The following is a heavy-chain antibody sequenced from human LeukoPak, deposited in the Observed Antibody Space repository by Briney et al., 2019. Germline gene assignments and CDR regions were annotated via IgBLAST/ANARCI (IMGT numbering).Heavy chain of an antibody. V-gene: IGHV4-34*01. D-gene: IGHD5-24*01. CDR2: INHSGST. CDR1: GGSFSGYY. CDR3: ASPGEMATISPFHY. Sequence: SETLSLTCAVYGGSFSGYYWSWIRQPPGKGLEWIGEINHSGSTNYNPSLKSRVTISVDTSKNQFSLKLSSVTAADTAVYYCASPGEMATISPFHYWGQGTLVTVSS. J-gene: IGHJ4*02.